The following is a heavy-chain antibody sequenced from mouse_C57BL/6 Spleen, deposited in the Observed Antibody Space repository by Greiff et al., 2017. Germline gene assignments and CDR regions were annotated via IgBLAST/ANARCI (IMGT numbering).Heavy chain of an antibody. CDR1: GYTFTNYW. D-gene: IGHD2-3*01. CDR2: IYPGGGYT. V-gene: IGHV1-63*01. J-gene: IGHJ2*01. Sequence: VQLQQSGAELVRPGTSVKMSCKASGYTFTNYWIGWAKQRPGHGLEWIGDIYPGGGYTNYNEKFKGKATLTADKSSSTAYMQFSSLTSEDSAIYYCARSSDGYYVYFDYWGQGTTLTVSS. CDR3: ARSSDGYYVYFDY.